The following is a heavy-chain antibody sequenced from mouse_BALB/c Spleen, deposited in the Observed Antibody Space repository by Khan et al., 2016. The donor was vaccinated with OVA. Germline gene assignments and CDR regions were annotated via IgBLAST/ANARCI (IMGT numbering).Heavy chain of an antibody. D-gene: IGHD4-1*01. J-gene: IGHJ3*01. V-gene: IGHV14-3*02. CDR3: VRDYWDVFAY. Sequence: EVQLQQSGAELVKPGASVKLSCTASGFNIKDTYMHWVKQRPEQGLEWIGRIDPANGNTKYDPKFQGKATITADTSSNTAYLQRSSLTSEDTAVYYCVRDYWDVFAYWGQGTLVTVSA. CDR2: IDPANGNT. CDR1: GFNIKDTY.